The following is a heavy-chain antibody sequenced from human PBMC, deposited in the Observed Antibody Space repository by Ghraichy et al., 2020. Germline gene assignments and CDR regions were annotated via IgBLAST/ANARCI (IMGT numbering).Heavy chain of an antibody. Sequence: GGSLRLSCAASGFTFSSYWMSWVRQAPGKGLEWVANIKQDGSEKYYVDSVKGRFTISRDNAKNSLYLQMNSLRAEDTAVYYCARDRLYYYDSSGYRVYYYYGMDVWGQGTTVTVSS. CDR2: IKQDGSEK. CDR1: GFTFSSYW. J-gene: IGHJ6*02. V-gene: IGHV3-7*03. CDR3: ARDRLYYYDSSGYRVYYYYGMDV. D-gene: IGHD3-22*01.